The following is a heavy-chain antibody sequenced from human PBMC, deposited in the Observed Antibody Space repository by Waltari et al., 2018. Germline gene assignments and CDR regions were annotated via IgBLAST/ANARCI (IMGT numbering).Heavy chain of an antibody. CDR3: ARVLQSSSWSLYYYYGMDV. CDR1: GGTFSSYA. D-gene: IGHD6-13*01. V-gene: IGHV1-69*13. Sequence: QVQLVQSGAEVKKPGSSVKVSCKASGGTFSSYAISWVRQAPGQGLEWMGGIIPIFGTENDAQEFQGRVTITADESTSTAYMELSSLRSEDTAVYYCARVLQSSSWSLYYYYGMDVWGQGTTVTVSS. CDR2: IIPIFGTE. J-gene: IGHJ6*02.